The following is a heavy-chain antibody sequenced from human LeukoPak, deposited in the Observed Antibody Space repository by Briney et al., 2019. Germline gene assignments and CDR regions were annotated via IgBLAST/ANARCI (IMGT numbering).Heavy chain of an antibody. CDR1: SCSIGSYY. CDR3: ARAYSSSPLGYYFDY. CDR2: IYYTGST. V-gene: IGHV4-59*12. D-gene: IGHD6-13*01. Sequence: SETLSLTCTVSSCSIGSYYWSWIRQPPGKGLEWIGYIYYTGSTDYNPSLKSRVTILVDRSKNQFSLKLSSLTAADAAVYYCARAYSSSPLGYYFDYWGQGTLVTVSS. J-gene: IGHJ4*02.